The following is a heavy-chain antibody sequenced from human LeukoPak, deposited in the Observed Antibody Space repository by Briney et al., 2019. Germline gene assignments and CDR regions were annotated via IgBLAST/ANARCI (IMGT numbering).Heavy chain of an antibody. V-gene: IGHV3-48*03. D-gene: IGHD1-26*01. J-gene: IGHJ4*02. CDR1: GFTFSSYE. CDR3: ARDRRGVYSGSYYGSYYFDY. CDR2: ISSSGSTI. Sequence: GSLRLSCAASGFTFSSYEMNWVRQAPGKGLEWVSYISSSGSTIYYADSVKGRFTISRDNAKNSLYLQMNSLRAEDTAVYYCARDRRGVYSGSYYGSYYFDYWGQGTLVTVSS.